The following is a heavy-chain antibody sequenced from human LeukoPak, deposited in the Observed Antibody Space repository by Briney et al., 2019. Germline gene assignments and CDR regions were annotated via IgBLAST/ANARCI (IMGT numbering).Heavy chain of an antibody. D-gene: IGHD2-15*01. J-gene: IGHJ6*03. CDR1: GGSISSYY. CDR2: IYYSGST. CDR3: ARERSYCSGGSCYSDYYYYMDV. V-gene: IGHV4-59*01. Sequence: SETLSLTCTVSGGSISSYYWSWIRQPPGKGLEWIGYIYYSGSTNYNPSLKSRVTISVDTSKNQFSLKLSSATAADTAVYYCARERSYCSGGSCYSDYYYYMDVWGKGTTVTVSS.